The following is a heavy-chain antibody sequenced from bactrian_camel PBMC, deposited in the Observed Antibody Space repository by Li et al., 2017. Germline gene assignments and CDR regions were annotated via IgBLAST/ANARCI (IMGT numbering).Heavy chain of an antibody. CDR3: VLLGWYDKAGADFAH. Sequence: VQLVESGGGSVQAGGSLRLSCAASGITYSKNLLGWFRQAPGKGLEWVSRTTSGGDRSLYADSVKGRFNSSRDNAQNTLYLELNSLKTDDTAMYYCVLLGWYDKAGADFAHWGQGTQVTVS. J-gene: IGHJ4*01. D-gene: IGHD2*01. V-gene: IGHV3S1*01. CDR2: TTSGGDRS. CDR1: GITYSKNL.